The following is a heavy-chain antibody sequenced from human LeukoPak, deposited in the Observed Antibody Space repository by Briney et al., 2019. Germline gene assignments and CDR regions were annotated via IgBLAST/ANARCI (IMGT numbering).Heavy chain of an antibody. Sequence: PGGSLRLSCVASGFIFRNYAMNWVRQAPGKGPEWVSSVSDNSGSTYYADSVKGRFTISRDNSKNTLYLQMNSLRAEDTAVYYCAKGGVAGTGYFDYWGQGTLVTVSS. J-gene: IGHJ4*02. V-gene: IGHV3-23*01. D-gene: IGHD6-19*01. CDR2: VSDNSGST. CDR1: GFIFRNYA. CDR3: AKGGVAGTGYFDY.